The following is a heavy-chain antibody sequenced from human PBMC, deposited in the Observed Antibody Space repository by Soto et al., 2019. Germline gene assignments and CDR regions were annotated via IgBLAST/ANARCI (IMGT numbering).Heavy chain of an antibody. CDR3: ARVERRGLDIVVVPAAIGY. J-gene: IGHJ4*02. Sequence: GGSLRLSCAASGFTFSSYWMHWVRQAPGKGLVWVSRINSDGSSTSYADSVKGRFTISRDNAKNTLYLQMNSLRAEDTAVYYCARVERRGLDIVVVPAAIGYWGQGTLVTVSS. V-gene: IGHV3-74*01. CDR1: GFTFSSYW. CDR2: INSDGSST. D-gene: IGHD2-2*03.